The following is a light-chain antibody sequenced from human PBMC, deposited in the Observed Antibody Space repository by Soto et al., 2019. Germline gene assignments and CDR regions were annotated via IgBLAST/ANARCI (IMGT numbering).Light chain of an antibody. CDR1: SGHSSYA. V-gene: IGLV4-69*01. CDR2: LKSDGSH. CDR3: QTWGTGIRV. J-gene: IGLJ2*01. Sequence: QLVLTQSPSASASLGASVKLTCTLSSGHSSYAIAWHQQQPERGPRYLMNLKSDGSHSKGDGIPDRFSGSSSGAERYHTISSLQSEDEADYYCQTWGTGIRVFGGGTKLTVL.